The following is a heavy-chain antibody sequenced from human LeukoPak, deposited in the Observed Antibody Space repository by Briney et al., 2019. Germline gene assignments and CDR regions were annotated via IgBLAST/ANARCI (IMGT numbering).Heavy chain of an antibody. V-gene: IGHV1-46*01. D-gene: IGHD2-15*01. Sequence: ASVKVSCKASGYTFTNYYLHWVRQAPGQGLEWMGMINPSGGSTVYAQRFQGRLTMTRDTPTGTVYMELSSLRSEDTAFYYCARAVEGYAGTHLKYFQHWGQGTLVTVSS. CDR1: GYTFTNYY. J-gene: IGHJ1*01. CDR3: ARAVEGYAGTHLKYFQH. CDR2: INPSGGST.